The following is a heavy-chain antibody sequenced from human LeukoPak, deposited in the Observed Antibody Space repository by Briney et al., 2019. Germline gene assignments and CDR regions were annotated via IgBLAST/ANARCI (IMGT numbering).Heavy chain of an antibody. J-gene: IGHJ6*02. D-gene: IGHD6-19*01. CDR2: ISYDGSNK. CDR1: GFTFSSYA. V-gene: IGHV3-30*14. CDR3: ARSAKHSSGFHYSYGMDV. Sequence: GGSLRLSCAASGFTFSSYAMHWVRQAPGKGLEWVAVISYDGSNKYYADSVKGRFTISRDNSKNTLNLQMNSLRAEDTDVYYCARSAKHSSGFHYSYGMDVWGQGTTVTVSS.